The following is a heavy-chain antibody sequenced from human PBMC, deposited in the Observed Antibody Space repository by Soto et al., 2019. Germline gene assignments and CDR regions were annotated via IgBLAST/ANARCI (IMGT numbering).Heavy chain of an antibody. J-gene: IGHJ5*02. CDR2: IFTRDSET. CDR3: ARGYFDSGHSYDL. D-gene: IGHD3-10*01. V-gene: IGHV5-51*01. Sequence: GESLKISCKGPGHLFNNHWIGWVRQTPGKGLEWMGLIFTRDSETKTSPSFQGHVSFSVDNSINTVYLQWTSLKTTDTGIYFCARGYFDSGHSYDLWGQGTLVTVSS. CDR1: GHLFNNHW.